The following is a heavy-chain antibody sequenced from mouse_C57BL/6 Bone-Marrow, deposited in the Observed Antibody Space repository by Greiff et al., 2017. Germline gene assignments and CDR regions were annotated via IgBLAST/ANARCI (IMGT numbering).Heavy chain of an antibody. CDR3: ERSKD. V-gene: IGHV1-82*01. J-gene: IGHJ2*01. CDR1: GYAFSSSW. Sequence: QVQLQQSGPELVKPGASVKISCKASGYAFSSSWLNWVKQRPGQGLEWIGRIYPGDGDTNYNGKFKGKATLTADKSSSTAYMQLSILTSEDSAVYFCERSKDWGQGTTLTVSA. CDR2: IYPGDGDT.